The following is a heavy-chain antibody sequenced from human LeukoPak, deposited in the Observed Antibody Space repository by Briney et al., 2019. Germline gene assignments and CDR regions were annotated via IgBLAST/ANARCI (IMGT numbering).Heavy chain of an antibody. CDR3: ARETMVTAYLDY. J-gene: IGHJ4*02. V-gene: IGHV1-46*01. Sequence: GASVKVSCKASGYTFTSYYMHWVRQAPGQGLEWMGIINPSGGSTSYAQKFQGRVTMTRDMSTSTVYMELSSLRSEDTAVYYCARETMVTAYLDYWGQGTPVTVSS. D-gene: IGHD2-21*02. CDR2: INPSGGST. CDR1: GYTFTSYY.